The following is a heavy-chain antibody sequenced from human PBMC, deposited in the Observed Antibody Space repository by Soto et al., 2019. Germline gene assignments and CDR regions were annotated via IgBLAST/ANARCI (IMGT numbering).Heavy chain of an antibody. CDR3: ARGVAGSGTANDY. V-gene: IGHV3-74*01. D-gene: IGHD6-19*01. J-gene: IGHJ4*02. CDR2: IISDGSST. Sequence: EVQLVESGGGLVQPGGSLRLSCAASGFTFSSHWMVWVRQAPGKGLVWVSRIISDGSSTSYADCVKGRFTISRDNAKNTMYLQVNSLGAEDAAVYYCARGVAGSGTANDYWGQGTLVTVSS. CDR1: GFTFSSHW.